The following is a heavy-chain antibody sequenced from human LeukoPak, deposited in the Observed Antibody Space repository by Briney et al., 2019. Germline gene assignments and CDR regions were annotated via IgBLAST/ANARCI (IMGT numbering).Heavy chain of an antibody. CDR2: IYYSGST. CDR3: ARDTDYYDSSDAFDI. Sequence: SETLSLTCTVSGGSISSYYWSWIRQPPGKGLEWIGYIYYSGSTNYNPSLKSRVTISVDTSKNQFSLKLSSVTAADTAVYYCARDTDYYDSSDAFDIWGQGTMVTVSS. V-gene: IGHV4-59*01. J-gene: IGHJ3*02. D-gene: IGHD3-22*01. CDR1: GGSISSYY.